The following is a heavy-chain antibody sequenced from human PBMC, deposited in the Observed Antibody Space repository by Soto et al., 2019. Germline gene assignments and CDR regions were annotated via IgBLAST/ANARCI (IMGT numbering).Heavy chain of an antibody. V-gene: IGHV3-21*01. CDR1: GFTFSSYS. Sequence: EVQLVESGGGLVKPGGSLRLSCAASGFTFSSYSMXXXXXXXXXXXXXXSSISSSSSYIYYADSVKGRFTISRDNXXXXXXXXXXXXXXXXXXXXXXXXXXGGCSSTSCSYYYYYGMDVWGQGTTVTVSS. D-gene: IGHD2-2*01. CDR2: ISSSSSYI. CDR3: XXXXGGCSSTSCSYYYYYGMDV. J-gene: IGHJ6*02.